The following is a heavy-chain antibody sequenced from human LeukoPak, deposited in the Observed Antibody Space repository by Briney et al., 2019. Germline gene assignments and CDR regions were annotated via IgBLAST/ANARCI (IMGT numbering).Heavy chain of an antibody. V-gene: IGHV4-61*02. D-gene: IGHD3-3*01. Sequence: SQTLSLTCTVSGGSISSGSYYWSWIRQPAGKGLEWIGRIYTSGSTNYNPSLKSRVTISVDTSKNQFTLNLSSVTAADTAVYYCAREDDFWSGYPPGAFDIWGQGTMVTVSS. CDR3: AREDDFWSGYPPGAFDI. J-gene: IGHJ3*02. CDR2: IYTSGST. CDR1: GGSISSGSYY.